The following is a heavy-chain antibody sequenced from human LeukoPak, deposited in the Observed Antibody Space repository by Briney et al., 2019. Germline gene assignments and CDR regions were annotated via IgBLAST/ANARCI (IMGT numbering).Heavy chain of an antibody. V-gene: IGHV4-34*01. D-gene: IGHD6-6*01. J-gene: IGHJ4*02. CDR1: GGSFSGYY. Sequence: SETLSLTCAVYGGSFSGYYWSWIRQPPGKGLEWIGEINHSGSTNYNPSLKSRVTISVDTSKNQFSLKLSSVTAADTAVYYCARGPLYSSSSNSNYFDYWGQGTLVTVSS. CDR3: ARGPLYSSSSNSNYFDY. CDR2: INHSGST.